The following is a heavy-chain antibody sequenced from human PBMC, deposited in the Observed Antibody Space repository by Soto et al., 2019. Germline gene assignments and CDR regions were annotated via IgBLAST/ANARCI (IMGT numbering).Heavy chain of an antibody. D-gene: IGHD6-6*01. CDR1: GFTFSNAW. CDR3: TTGSTSTKNY. V-gene: IGHV3-15*01. J-gene: IGHJ4*02. Sequence: GGSPRLSCAASGFTFSNAWLSWVRQAPGKGLEWVGRIKSKTDGGTTDYTAPVKGRFTISRDDSKNTLYLQMNSLKIEDTAVYYCTTGSTSTKNYWGQGTLVTVSS. CDR2: IKSKTDGGTT.